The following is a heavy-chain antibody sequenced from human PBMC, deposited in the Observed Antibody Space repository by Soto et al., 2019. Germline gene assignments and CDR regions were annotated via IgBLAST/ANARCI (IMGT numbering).Heavy chain of an antibody. CDR2: IWYDGSNK. J-gene: IGHJ6*02. Sequence: PRLSCAASGFTFSSYGMHWVRQAPGKGLEWVAVIWYDGSNKYYADSVKGRFTISRDNSKSTLYLQMNSLRAEDTAVYYCARDFRARLSYYYYGMDVWGQGTTVTVSS. CDR3: ARDFRARLSYYYYGMDV. V-gene: IGHV3-33*01. CDR1: GFTFSSYG. D-gene: IGHD3-16*01.